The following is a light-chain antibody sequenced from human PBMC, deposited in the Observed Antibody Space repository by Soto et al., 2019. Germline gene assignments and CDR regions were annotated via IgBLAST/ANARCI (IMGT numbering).Light chain of an antibody. J-gene: IGKJ5*01. CDR1: QSVSSNY. CDR2: DAS. CDR3: QQRSNWPIT. V-gene: IGKV3-11*01. Sequence: LTQSPATLSLSPGERATLSCRASQSVSSNYLAWYQQKPGQAPRLLIYDASNRATGIPARFSGSGSGTDFTLTISSLEPEDFAVYYCQQRSNWPITFGQGTRLEI.